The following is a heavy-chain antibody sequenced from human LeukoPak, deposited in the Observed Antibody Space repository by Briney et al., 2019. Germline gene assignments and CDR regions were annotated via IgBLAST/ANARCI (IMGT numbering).Heavy chain of an antibody. CDR1: GFTFSSYA. V-gene: IGHV3-7*01. J-gene: IGHJ4*02. Sequence: GGSLRLSCAASGFTFSSYAMSWVRQAPGKGLEWVANIKQDGSEKYYVDSVKGRFTISRDNAKNSLYLQMNSLRAEDTAVYYCARVRDYDFWSGYYTPLLYDYWGQGTLVTVSS. CDR3: ARVRDYDFWSGYYTPLLYDY. CDR2: IKQDGSEK. D-gene: IGHD3-3*01.